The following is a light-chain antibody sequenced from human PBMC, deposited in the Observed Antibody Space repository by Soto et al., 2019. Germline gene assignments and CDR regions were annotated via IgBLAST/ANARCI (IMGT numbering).Light chain of an antibody. CDR3: QQYGNSRGT. J-gene: IGKJ1*01. Sequence: EIVLTQSPGTLSLSPGERATLSCRASQSVSNTYLAWYQQKPGQAPRLLIYGASSRATGIPDRFSGSGSGTDFTLTISGLEPEDSAVYYCQQYGNSRGTFGQGTKVDI. V-gene: IGKV3-20*01. CDR1: QSVSNTY. CDR2: GAS.